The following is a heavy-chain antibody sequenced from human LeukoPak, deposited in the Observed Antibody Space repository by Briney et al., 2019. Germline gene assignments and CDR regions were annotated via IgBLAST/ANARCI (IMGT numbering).Heavy chain of an antibody. Sequence: GGSLRLSCAASGFTFSIYEMNWVRQAPGKGLEWVSYISSSGSTIYYADSVKGRFTISRDNAKTSLYLQMNSLRAEDTAIYYCARNGGSWPYCDYWGQGTLVTVSS. J-gene: IGHJ4*02. D-gene: IGHD2-8*01. CDR2: ISSSGSTI. CDR3: ARNGGSWPYCDY. CDR1: GFTFSIYE. V-gene: IGHV3-48*03.